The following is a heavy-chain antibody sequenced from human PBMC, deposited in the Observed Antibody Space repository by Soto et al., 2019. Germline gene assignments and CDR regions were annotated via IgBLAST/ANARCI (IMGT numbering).Heavy chain of an antibody. CDR1: GGSISSNY. CDR3: ARHRREAVAIYSFDN. D-gene: IGHD4-4*01. V-gene: IGHV4-59*08. Sequence: SETLSLTCTVSGGSISSNYWTWIRQLPGKGLEWIGYVYNSGSTNYNPSLKSRVTISEDTSKSQFSLKVNSMTAADTAVYYCARHRREAVAIYSFDNWGQGILVTVSS. CDR2: VYNSGST. J-gene: IGHJ5*02.